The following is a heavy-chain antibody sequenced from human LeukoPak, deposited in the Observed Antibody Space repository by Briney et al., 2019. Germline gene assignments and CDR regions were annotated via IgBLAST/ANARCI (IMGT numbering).Heavy chain of an antibody. V-gene: IGHV3-21*01. D-gene: IGHD2-2*01. CDR3: ARDMPDAFDI. CDR2: ISSSSSYI. Sequence: GGSLRLSCAASGFTFSSYSMNWVRQAPGKGLEWVSSISSSSSYIYYADPVKGRFTISRDNAKNSLYLQMNSLRAEDTAVYYCARDMPDAFDIWGQGTMVTVSS. J-gene: IGHJ3*02. CDR1: GFTFSSYS.